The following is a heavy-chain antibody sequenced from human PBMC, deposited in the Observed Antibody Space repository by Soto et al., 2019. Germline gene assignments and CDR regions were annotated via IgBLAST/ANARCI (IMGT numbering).Heavy chain of an antibody. CDR3: TRADYDSSGWDAFDI. CDR1: GFTFGDYA. D-gene: IGHD3-22*01. Sequence: GSLRLSCTASGFTFGDYAMSWVRQAPGKGLEWVGSIRSKAYGGTTEYAASVKGRFTISRDDSKSIAYLQMNSLKTEDTAVYYCTRADYDSSGWDAFDIWGQGTMVTVSS. V-gene: IGHV3-49*04. J-gene: IGHJ3*02. CDR2: IRSKAYGGTT.